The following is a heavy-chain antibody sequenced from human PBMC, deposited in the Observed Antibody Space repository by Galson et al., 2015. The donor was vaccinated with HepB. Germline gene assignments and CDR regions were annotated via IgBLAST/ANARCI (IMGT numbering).Heavy chain of an antibody. D-gene: IGHD6-25*01. Sequence: SLRLSCAASGFSFSSHSMCWVRQAPEKGLEWVAYISAGSTGRYYGASVKGRFTISRDNAKNSVYLHMNNLRAEDTAVYYCARNPASYDYYNMDVWGRGTTVTVSS. CDR2: ISAGSTGR. V-gene: IGHV3-48*01. J-gene: IGHJ6*02. CDR3: ARNPASYDYYNMDV. CDR1: GFSFSSHS.